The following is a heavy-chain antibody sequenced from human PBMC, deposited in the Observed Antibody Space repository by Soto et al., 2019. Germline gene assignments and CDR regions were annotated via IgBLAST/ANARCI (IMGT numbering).Heavy chain of an antibody. CDR2: INPSGGTT. J-gene: IGHJ4*02. V-gene: IGHV1-46*01. Sequence: ASVKVSCKASGYDFINSYIHWVRQAPDQGLEWMGIINPSGGTTSYTQKFQGRVTMTTDRSKNQFSLKLSSVTAADTAVYYCARVPDYWGQGTLVTVSS. CDR1: GYDFINSY. CDR3: ARVPDY.